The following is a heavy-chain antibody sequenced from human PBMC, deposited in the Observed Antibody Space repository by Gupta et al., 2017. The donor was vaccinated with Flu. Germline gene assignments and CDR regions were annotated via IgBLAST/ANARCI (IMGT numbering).Heavy chain of an antibody. V-gene: IGHV4-39*01. CDR3: ARRSGTYHYGMDV. J-gene: IGHJ6*02. CDR2: IFYSGST. Sequence: IRQPPGKGLEWIGSIFYSGSTYYNPSLKSRVTISVDTSKNQFSLKLSSVTAADTAVYYCARRSGTYHYGMDVWGQGTTVTVSS. D-gene: IGHD1-26*01.